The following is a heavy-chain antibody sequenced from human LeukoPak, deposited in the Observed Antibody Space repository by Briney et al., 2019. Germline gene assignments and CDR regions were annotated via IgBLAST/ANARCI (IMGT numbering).Heavy chain of an antibody. V-gene: IGHV3-48*03. Sequence: PGGSLRLSCAASGFTFSSYEMNWVRQAPGKGLEWVSYISSSGSTIYYADSVKGRFTISRDNAKNSLYLQMNSLRAEDTAVYYCARAAAGRVYYYMDVWGKGTTVTVSS. CDR2: ISSSGSTI. CDR1: GFTFSSYE. CDR3: ARAAAGRVYYYMDV. D-gene: IGHD6-13*01. J-gene: IGHJ6*03.